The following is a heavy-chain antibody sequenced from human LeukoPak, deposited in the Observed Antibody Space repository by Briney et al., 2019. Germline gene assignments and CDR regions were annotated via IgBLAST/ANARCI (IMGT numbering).Heavy chain of an antibody. CDR1: GYTFTSYG. V-gene: IGHV1-18*01. Sequence: ASVKVSCKASGYTFTSYGISWVRQAPGQGLEGMGWISAYHGNTNYAQKLQCRVTMTNATSTSTAYMQLRSLRSDATAVYYCARTVRYFVDYWGQRTLVTVSS. CDR3: ARTVRYFVDY. CDR2: ISAYHGNT. J-gene: IGHJ4*02. D-gene: IGHD3-9*01.